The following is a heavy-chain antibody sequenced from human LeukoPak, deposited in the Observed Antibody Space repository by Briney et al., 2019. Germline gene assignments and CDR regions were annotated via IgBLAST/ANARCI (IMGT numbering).Heavy chain of an antibody. D-gene: IGHD3-22*01. CDR2: ISYDGSNK. CDR1: GFTFSSYA. V-gene: IGHV3-30-3*01. CDR3: ARDQNDSSGYYSLYYYYYGMDV. J-gene: IGHJ6*02. Sequence: GRSLRLSCAASGFTFSSYAMHWVRQAPGKGLEWVAVISYDGSNKYYADSVKGRFTTSRDNSKNTLYLQMNSLRAEDTAVYYCARDQNDSSGYYSLYYYYYGMDVWGQGTTVTVSS.